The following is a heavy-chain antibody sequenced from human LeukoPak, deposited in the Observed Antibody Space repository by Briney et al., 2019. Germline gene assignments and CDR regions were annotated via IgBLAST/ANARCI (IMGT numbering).Heavy chain of an antibody. CDR1: GFTFSSYS. Sequence: GGSLRLSCAASGFTFSSYSMNWVRQAPGKGLEWVSYISSSSSTIYYADSVKGRFTISRDNAKNSLYLQMNSLRAEDTAVYYCARDAHGSGSYDAFDIWGQGTMVTVSS. J-gene: IGHJ3*02. CDR2: ISSSSSTI. V-gene: IGHV3-48*04. CDR3: ARDAHGSGSYDAFDI. D-gene: IGHD3-10*01.